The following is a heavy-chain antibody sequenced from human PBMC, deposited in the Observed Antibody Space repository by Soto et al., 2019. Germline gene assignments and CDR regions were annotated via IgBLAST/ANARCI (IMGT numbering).Heavy chain of an antibody. CDR2: INPSGGST. CDR1: GYTFTSYY. J-gene: IGHJ6*02. V-gene: IGHV1-46*01. D-gene: IGHD3-3*01. CDR3: ARVYVQGESDFSPYGMDV. Sequence: QVQLVQSGAEVKKPGASVKVSCKASGYTFTSYYMHWVRQAPGQGLEWMGIINPSGGSTSYAQKFQGGVTMTRDTSTSTVYMELSSLRSEDTAVYYCARVYVQGESDFSPYGMDVWGQGTTVTVSS.